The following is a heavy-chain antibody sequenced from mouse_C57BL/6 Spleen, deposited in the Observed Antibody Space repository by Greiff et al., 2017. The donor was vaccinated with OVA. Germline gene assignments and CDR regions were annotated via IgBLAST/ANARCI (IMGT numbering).Heavy chain of an antibody. CDR3: ARWLLRLYAMDY. V-gene: IGHV1-82*01. CDR2: IYPGDGDT. D-gene: IGHD2-3*01. J-gene: IGHJ4*01. Sequence: LVESGPELVKPGASVKISCKASGYAFSSSWMNWVKQRPGKGLEWIGRIYPGDGDTNYNGKFKGKATLTADKSSSTAYMQLSSLTSEDSAVYFCARWLLRLYAMDYWGQGTSVTVSS. CDR1: GYAFSSSW.